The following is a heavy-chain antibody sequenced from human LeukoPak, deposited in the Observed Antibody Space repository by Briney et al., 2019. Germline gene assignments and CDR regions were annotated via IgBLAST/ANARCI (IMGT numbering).Heavy chain of an antibody. CDR2: IDPSGGST. CDR3: ARGSDYDFWSGYYTTYYFDY. D-gene: IGHD3-3*01. Sequence: GASVKVSCKASGYTFTSYYMHWVRQAPGQGLEWMGIIDPSGGSTSYAQKFQGRVTMTRDTSTSTVYMELSSLRSDDTAVYYCARGSDYDFWSGYYTTYYFDYWGQGTLVTVSS. CDR1: GYTFTSYY. J-gene: IGHJ4*02. V-gene: IGHV1-46*01.